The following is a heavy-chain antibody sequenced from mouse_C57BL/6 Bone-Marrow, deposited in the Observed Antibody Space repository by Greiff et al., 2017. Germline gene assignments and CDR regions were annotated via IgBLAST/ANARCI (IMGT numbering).Heavy chain of an antibody. J-gene: IGHJ4*01. V-gene: IGHV1-15*01. D-gene: IGHD2-4*01. Sequence: VQLQQSGAELVRPGASVTLSCKASGYTFTDYEMHWVKQTPVHGLEWIGAIDPETGGTAYNQKFKGKAILTADKSSSTAYMELRSLTSEDSAVYYCTRVWDYDGDYAMDYWGQGTSVTVSS. CDR1: GYTFTDYE. CDR2: IDPETGGT. CDR3: TRVWDYDGDYAMDY.